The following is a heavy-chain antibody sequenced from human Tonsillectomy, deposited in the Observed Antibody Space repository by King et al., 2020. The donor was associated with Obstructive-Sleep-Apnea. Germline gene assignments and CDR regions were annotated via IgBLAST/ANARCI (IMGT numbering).Heavy chain of an antibody. CDR3: AVGRSGGRCFFDY. V-gene: IGHV3-15*01. CDR2: LKSKTEAGAA. Sequence: VQLVESGGGLLEPGGSLRLSCAASGVTFTNAWMSWVRQVPGKGLEWVGRLKSKTEAGAAEYAVPVKGRSIISSDDSKNKMDLQMNTRKTEDTAIYYCAVGRSGGRCFFDYWGQGALVIVSS. J-gene: IGHJ4*02. CDR1: GVTFTNAW. D-gene: IGHD2-15*01.